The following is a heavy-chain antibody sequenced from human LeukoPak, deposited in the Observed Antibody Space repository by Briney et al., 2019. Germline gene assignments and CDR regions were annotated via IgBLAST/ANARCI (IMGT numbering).Heavy chain of an antibody. Sequence: SSQTLSLTCTVSGGSISSGGYYWSWIRQHPGKGLEWIGYIYYSGSTNYNPSLKSRVTISVDTSKNQFSLKLSSVTAADTAVYYCARVGGTNYYYYGMDVWGQGTTVTVSS. CDR3: ARVGGTNYYYYGMDV. CDR1: GGSISSGGYY. CDR2: IYYSGST. J-gene: IGHJ6*02. D-gene: IGHD1-26*01. V-gene: IGHV4-61*08.